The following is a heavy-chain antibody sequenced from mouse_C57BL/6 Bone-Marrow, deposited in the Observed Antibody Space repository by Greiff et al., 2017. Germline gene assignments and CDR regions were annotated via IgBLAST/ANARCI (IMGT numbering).Heavy chain of an antibody. CDR2: IDPETGGT. CDR1: GYTFTDYE. Sequence: VQLQQSGAELVRPGASVTLSCKASGYTFTDYEMHWVKQTPVHGLEWIGAIDPETGGTAYNQKFKGKAILTADKSSSTAYMELRSLTSEDSAVYYCTRSGITTGFFDYWGQGTTLTVSS. CDR3: TRSGITTGFFDY. D-gene: IGHD1-1*01. J-gene: IGHJ2*01. V-gene: IGHV1-15*01.